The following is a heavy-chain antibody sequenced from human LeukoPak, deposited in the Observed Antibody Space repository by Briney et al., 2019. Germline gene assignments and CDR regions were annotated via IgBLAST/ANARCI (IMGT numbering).Heavy chain of an antibody. CDR2: SFSGGST. D-gene: IGHD4-17*01. J-gene: IGHJ5*02. V-gene: IGHV3-53*01. CDR1: GFTLSNNY. CDR3: AKDASYDYGDYVDWFDP. Sequence: PGGSLILSFASSGFTLSNNYMSRVRQAPGKGLELVSVSFSGGSTYYADSLKGRFTISRDNSKNTLYLQMNSLRAEDTTVYYCAKDASYDYGDYVDWFDPWGQGTLVTVSS.